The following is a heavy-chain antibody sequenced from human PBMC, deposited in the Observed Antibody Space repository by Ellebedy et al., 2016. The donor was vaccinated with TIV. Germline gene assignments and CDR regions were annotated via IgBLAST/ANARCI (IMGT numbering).Heavy chain of an antibody. D-gene: IGHD2-2*01. CDR3: AKDRDWGLDYCSSTSCYLDF. CDR2: ISYDGSNK. CDR1: GFTFSSYG. Sequence: GGSLRLSXAASGFTFSSYGMHWVRQAPGKGLEWVAVISYDGSNKYYADSVKGRFTISRDNSKNTLYLQMNSLRAEDTAVYYCAKDRDWGLDYCSSTSCYLDFWGQGTLVTVSS. J-gene: IGHJ4*02. V-gene: IGHV3-30*18.